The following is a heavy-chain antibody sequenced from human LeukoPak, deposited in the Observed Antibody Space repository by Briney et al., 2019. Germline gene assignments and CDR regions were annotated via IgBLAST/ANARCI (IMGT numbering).Heavy chain of an antibody. CDR1: GGSFSGYY. Sequence: SETLSLTCAVYGGSFSGYYWSWIRQPPGKGLEWIGEINHSGSTSYNPSLKSRVTISVDTSKNQFSLKLSSVTAADTAVYYCARGEDIVVVVAATRKYFDYWGQGTLVTVSS. J-gene: IGHJ4*02. D-gene: IGHD2-15*01. CDR3: ARGEDIVVVVAATRKYFDY. V-gene: IGHV4-34*01. CDR2: INHSGST.